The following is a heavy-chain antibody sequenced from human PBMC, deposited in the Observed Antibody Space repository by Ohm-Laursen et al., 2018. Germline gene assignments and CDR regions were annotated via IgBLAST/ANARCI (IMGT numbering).Heavy chain of an antibody. CDR2: ISWNSGTI. J-gene: IGHJ4*02. CDR1: GFNFGEYA. V-gene: IGHV3-9*01. D-gene: IGHD3-22*01. Sequence: SLRLSCTASGFNFGEYAMHWVRQAPGKGLEWVSHISWNSGTIGYVDSVKGRFSISRHNAKNSLYLQMNNLRPEDTAFYYCAKDGRQYDSTGYYYGYFECWGQGTLVTVSS. CDR3: AKDGRQYDSTGYYYGYFEC.